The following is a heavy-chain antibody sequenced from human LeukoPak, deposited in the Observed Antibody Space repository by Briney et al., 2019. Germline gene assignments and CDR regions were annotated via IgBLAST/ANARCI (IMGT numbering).Heavy chain of an antibody. CDR2: FDPEDGET. CDR3: ATVVYSSGLGADAFDI. J-gene: IGHJ3*02. CDR1: GYTLTELS. D-gene: IGHD3-22*01. V-gene: IGHV1-24*01. Sequence: ASVTVSCTVSGYTLTELSMHWVRQAPGKGLEWMGGFDPEDGETIYAQKFQGRVTMTEDTSTDTAYMELSSLRSEDTAVYYCATVVYSSGLGADAFDIWGQGTMVTVSS.